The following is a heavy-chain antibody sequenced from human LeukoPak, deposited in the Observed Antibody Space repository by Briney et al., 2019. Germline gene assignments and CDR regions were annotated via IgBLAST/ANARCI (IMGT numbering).Heavy chain of an antibody. CDR1: GGSISSHY. CDR3: ARARFRVDYAPFDN. D-gene: IGHD4-17*01. Sequence: PSETLSLTCTVSGGSISSHYWRWIREHPGEGLEGIGYIDYSGCTTDNPSLKIRVTISVYTSKNQFSLNMSCVAAADVALYDCARARFRVDYAPFDNWGQGTLVTVSS. J-gene: IGHJ4*02. V-gene: IGHV4-59*11. CDR2: IDYSGCT.